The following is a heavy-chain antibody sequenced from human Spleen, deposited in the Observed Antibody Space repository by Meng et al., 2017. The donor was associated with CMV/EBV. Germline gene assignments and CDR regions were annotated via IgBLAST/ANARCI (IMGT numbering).Heavy chain of an antibody. CDR2: INPSGGST. CDR3: SLRIAAAGTDY. J-gene: IGHJ4*02. CDR1: GYTFTSYY. V-gene: IGHV1-46*01. Sequence: AEVKKPGASVKVSCKASGYTFTSYYMHWVRPAPGQGLEWMGIINPSGGSTSYAQKFQGRVTMTRDTSTSTVYMELSSLRSEDTAVYYCSLRIAAAGTDYWGQGTLVTVSS. D-gene: IGHD6-13*01.